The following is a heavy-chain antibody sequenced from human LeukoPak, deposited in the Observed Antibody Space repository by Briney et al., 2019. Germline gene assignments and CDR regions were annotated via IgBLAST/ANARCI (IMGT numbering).Heavy chain of an antibody. D-gene: IGHD3-3*01. CDR2: IYHSGST. CDR1: GGSISSYY. J-gene: IGHJ6*03. CDR3: ARGTYDFWTGRGYHYYYYMDV. V-gene: IGHV4-59*08. Sequence: SETLSLTCTVSGGSISSYYWSWIRQPPGKGLEWIGSIYHSGSTYYNPSLKSRVTISVDTSKNQFSLKLSSVTAADTAVYYCARGTYDFWTGRGYHYYYYMDVWGKGTTVTVSS.